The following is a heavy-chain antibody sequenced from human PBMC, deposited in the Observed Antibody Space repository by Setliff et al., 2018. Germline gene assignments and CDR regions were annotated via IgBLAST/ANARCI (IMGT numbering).Heavy chain of an antibody. CDR1: GFSFGDYA. V-gene: IGHV3-49*04. D-gene: IGHD2-21*02. CDR3: VTSTIIIYYFDF. J-gene: IGHJ4*02. CDR2: IRSRPYGGTT. Sequence: PGGSLRLSCTTSGFSFGDYAMSWVRQAPGQGLEWVGFIRSRPYGGTTEYAASVKGRFNISRDNSKNTLYLQMNSLRAEDTAVYYCVTSTIIIYYFDFWGQGTPVTVSS.